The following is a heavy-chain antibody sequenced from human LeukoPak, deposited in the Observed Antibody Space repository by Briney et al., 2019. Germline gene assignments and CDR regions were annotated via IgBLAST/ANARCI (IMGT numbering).Heavy chain of an antibody. D-gene: IGHD3-9*01. CDR3: ARSHNRYFDWLLWVLSSWFDP. J-gene: IGHJ5*02. CDR2: IYYSGST. CDR1: GGSISSYY. V-gene: IGHV4-59*01. Sequence: SETLSLTCTVSGGSISSYYWSWVRQPPGKGVEGMGYIYYSGSTNYNPSLKRRVTISVDPSKYQFSLTLSSVTAADTAVYYCARSHNRYFDWLLWVLSSWFDPWGQGTLVTVSS.